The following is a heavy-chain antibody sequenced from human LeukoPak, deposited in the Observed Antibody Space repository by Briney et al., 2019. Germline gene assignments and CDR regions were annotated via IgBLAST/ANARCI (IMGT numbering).Heavy chain of an antibody. CDR3: ARSTNIGADY. CDR2: INHSGST. CDR1: GGSFSGYY. J-gene: IGHJ4*02. Sequence: SETLSLTCAVYGGSFSGYYWSWIRQPPGKGLEWIGEINHSGSTNYNPSLKSRVTISVDTSKNQFSLEVSSVTAADTAVYYCARSTNIGADYWGQGTLVTVSS. D-gene: IGHD2-2*01. V-gene: IGHV4-34*01.